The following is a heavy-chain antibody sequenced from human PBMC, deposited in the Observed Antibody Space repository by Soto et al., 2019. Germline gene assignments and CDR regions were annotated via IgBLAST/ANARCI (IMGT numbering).Heavy chain of an antibody. Sequence: QVQLVESGGGVVQPGRSLRLSCAASGFTFSSYGMHWVRQAPGKGLEWVAVISYDGSNKYYADSVKGRFTISRDNSKNTLYLQMNSLRAEDTAVYYCAKTPDRGVPYYYGMDVW. CDR1: GFTFSSYG. D-gene: IGHD3-10*01. CDR3: AKTPDRGVPYYYGMDV. CDR2: ISYDGSNK. V-gene: IGHV3-30*18. J-gene: IGHJ6*01.